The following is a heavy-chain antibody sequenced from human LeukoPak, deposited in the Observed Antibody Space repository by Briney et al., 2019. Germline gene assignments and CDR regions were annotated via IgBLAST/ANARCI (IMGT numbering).Heavy chain of an antibody. V-gene: IGHV5-51*01. D-gene: IGHD2-2*01. J-gene: IGHJ3*02. Sequence: GESLQIPCTGSGYNFTNYWIAWVRQMPGQGLEWMGIIYSGNSDARYSPSFQGQVTISADKSTSTAYLQWSSLKASDTAIYYCARQPASAPGLETNGFDIWGQGTMVTVSS. CDR3: ARQPASAPGLETNGFDI. CDR1: GYNFTNYW. CDR2: IYSGNSDA.